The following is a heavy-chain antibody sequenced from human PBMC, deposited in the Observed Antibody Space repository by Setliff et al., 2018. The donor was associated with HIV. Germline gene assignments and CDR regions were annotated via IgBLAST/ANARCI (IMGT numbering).Heavy chain of an antibody. V-gene: IGHV4-39*01. CDR2: IYYSGST. CDR1: GGSISSSSYY. D-gene: IGHD6-13*01. CDR3: LLSDSSWYPNYYYYMDV. Sequence: LSLTCTVSGGSISSSSYYWGWIRQPPGKGLEWIGTIYYSGSTYYNASLKSRVTISVDTSKNQFSLKLSSVTAADTAVYYCLLSDSSWYPNYYYYMDVWGKGTTVTVSS. J-gene: IGHJ6*03.